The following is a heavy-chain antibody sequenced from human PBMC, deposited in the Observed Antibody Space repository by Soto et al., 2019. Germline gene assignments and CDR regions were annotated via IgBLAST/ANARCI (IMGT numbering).Heavy chain of an antibody. Sequence: PGGSLRLSCAASGCTFSSYSMNWVRQAPGKGLEWVSYIRRGSSTIYYADSVKGRFTISRDNAKNSLYLQMNSLRAEDTAVYYCAREAANDAFDIWGQGTMVTVSS. V-gene: IGHV3-48*04. CDR2: IRRGSSTI. CDR3: AREAANDAFDI. D-gene: IGHD6-25*01. CDR1: GCTFSSYS. J-gene: IGHJ3*02.